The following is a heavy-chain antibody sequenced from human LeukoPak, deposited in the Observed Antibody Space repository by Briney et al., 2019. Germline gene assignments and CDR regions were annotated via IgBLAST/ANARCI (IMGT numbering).Heavy chain of an antibody. CDR3: ARGGRTNWFDP. CDR1: GGSISSYY. D-gene: IGHD2-15*01. V-gene: IGHV4-59*01. J-gene: IGHJ5*02. Sequence: ETLSLTCTVSGGSISSYYWSWIRQPPGKGLEWIGYIYYSGSTNYNPSLKSRVTMSVDTSKNQFSLKLSSVTAADTAVYYCARGGRTNWFDPWGQGTLVTVSS. CDR2: IYYSGST.